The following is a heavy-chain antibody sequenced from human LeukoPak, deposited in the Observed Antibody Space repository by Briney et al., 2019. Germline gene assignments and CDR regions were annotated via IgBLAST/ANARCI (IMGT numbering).Heavy chain of an antibody. CDR1: GASITSSSFY. Sequence: SETLSLTCTVSGASITSSSFYWALIRQPPGKGLEWIASICYTGKTDYNPSLKSRATISVDKSKNQLFLKLTSVTVADTAIYYCARRGDPWGQGTLVTVSS. CDR3: ARRGDP. J-gene: IGHJ5*02. V-gene: IGHV4-39*01. D-gene: IGHD3-16*01. CDR2: ICYTGKT.